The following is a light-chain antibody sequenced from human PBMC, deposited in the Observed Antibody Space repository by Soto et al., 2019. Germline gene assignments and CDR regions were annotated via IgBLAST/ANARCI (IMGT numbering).Light chain of an antibody. CDR2: DVS. CDR1: SSDIGGYNY. J-gene: IGLJ1*01. CDR3: SSFTSRHPYV. Sequence: QSALTQPASVSGSPGQSTTISCTGTSSDIGGYNYVSWYQQLPGEAPKLIIYDVSDRPSGVSTRFSGSKSGNPASLTISGLQAEDEGDYYCSSFTSRHPYVFGTGTKVTVL. V-gene: IGLV2-14*01.